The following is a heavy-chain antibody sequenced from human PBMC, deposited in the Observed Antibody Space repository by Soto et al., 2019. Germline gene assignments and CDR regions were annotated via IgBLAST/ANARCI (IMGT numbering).Heavy chain of an antibody. CDR1: GYTFPSYG. J-gene: IGHJ5*02. V-gene: IGHV1-18*01. CDR2: ISAYNGNT. CDR3: ARSKHGEYAVGQNWFDP. Sequence: ASVKVSCKASGYTFPSYGISWVRQAPGQGLEWMGWISAYNGNTNYAQKLQGRVTMTTDTSTSTAYKELRSLRSDDTAVYYCARSKHGEYAVGQNWFDPWGQGTLVTVSP. D-gene: IGHD4-17*01.